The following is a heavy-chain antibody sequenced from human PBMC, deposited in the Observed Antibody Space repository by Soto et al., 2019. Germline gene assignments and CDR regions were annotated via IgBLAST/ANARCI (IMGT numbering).Heavy chain of an antibody. CDR1: GFTFRNNG. CDR2: ISDNSDTT. D-gene: IGHD1-1*01. CDR3: VKENHWDDPR. Sequence: GGSLRLSCVASGFTFRNNGMTWVRQAPGKGLEWVSIISDNSDTTWYADSVKGRFTVSRDNSKNTLYLRMNSLRAEDTAIYYCVKENHWDDPRWGQGTLGTV. J-gene: IGHJ4*02. V-gene: IGHV3-23*01.